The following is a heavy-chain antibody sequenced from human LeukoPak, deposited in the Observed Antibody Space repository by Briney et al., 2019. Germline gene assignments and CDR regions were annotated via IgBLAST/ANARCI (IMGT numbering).Heavy chain of an antibody. CDR2: IYHSGST. V-gene: IGHV4-4*02. Sequence: SETLSLTCAVSGGSISSSNWWSWVRQPPGKGLEWIGEIYHSGSTNYNPSLKSRVTISVDKSQNQFSLKLSSVTAADTAVYYCARGGESGGYGGHFDYWGQGTLVTVSS. CDR1: GGSISSSNW. J-gene: IGHJ4*02. D-gene: IGHD4-23*01. CDR3: ARGGESGGYGGHFDY.